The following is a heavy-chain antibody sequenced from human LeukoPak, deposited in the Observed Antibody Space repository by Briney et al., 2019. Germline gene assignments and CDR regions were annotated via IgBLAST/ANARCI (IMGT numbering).Heavy chain of an antibody. CDR1: GFTFDDYN. CDR3: AKDAIQGGYYYDSSGSVFDY. V-gene: IGHV3-9*01. CDR2: ISWNSGNI. D-gene: IGHD3-22*01. J-gene: IGHJ4*02. Sequence: GGSLRLSCAASGFTFDDYNLHWVRQAPGKGLEWVSGISWNSGNIGYADSVKGRFTISRDNAKNSLYLQMNSLRAEDTALYYCAKDAIQGGYYYDSSGSVFDYWGQGTLVTVSS.